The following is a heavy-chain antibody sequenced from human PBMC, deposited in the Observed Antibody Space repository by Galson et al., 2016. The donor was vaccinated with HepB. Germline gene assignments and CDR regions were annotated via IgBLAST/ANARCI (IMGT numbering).Heavy chain of an antibody. Sequence: SLRLSCAASGLTFSRDGMHWVRQPPGKGLEWVAVIWSDGNTKFYADSVKGRLTISRDNSKNTLFLQMNSLRAEDRAVYYCARGAGTAGAATYDFWGQGTLVTVSS. CDR2: IWSDGNTK. J-gene: IGHJ5*01. CDR1: GLTFSRDG. CDR3: ARGAGTAGAATYDF. V-gene: IGHV3-33*01. D-gene: IGHD6-13*01.